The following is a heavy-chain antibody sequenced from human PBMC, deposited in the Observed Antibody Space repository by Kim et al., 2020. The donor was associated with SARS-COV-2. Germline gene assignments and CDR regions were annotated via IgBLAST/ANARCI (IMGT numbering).Heavy chain of an antibody. J-gene: IGHJ5*02. Sequence: SPSLKSRLTITKDTSKNQVVLTMTNMDPVDTATYYCAHRQGIASENWFDPWGQGTLVTVSS. V-gene: IGHV2-5*01. D-gene: IGHD2-15*01. CDR3: AHRQGIASENWFDP.